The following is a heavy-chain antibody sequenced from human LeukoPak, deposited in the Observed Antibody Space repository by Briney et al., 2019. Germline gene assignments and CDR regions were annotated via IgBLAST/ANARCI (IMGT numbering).Heavy chain of an antibody. CDR1: GFTFSSYG. D-gene: IGHD6-6*01. CDR3: AKDYLSSSSFFDY. Sequence: GGSLRLSCAASGFTFSSYGMHWVRQAPGKGLEWVAVIWYGGSNKYYADSVKGLFTISRDNSKNTLYLQMNSLRAEDTAVYYCAKDYLSSSSFFDYWGQGTLVTVSS. V-gene: IGHV3-30*02. J-gene: IGHJ4*02. CDR2: IWYGGSNK.